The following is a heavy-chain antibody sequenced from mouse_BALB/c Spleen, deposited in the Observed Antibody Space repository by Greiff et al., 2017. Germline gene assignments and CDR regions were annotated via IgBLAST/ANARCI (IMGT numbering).Heavy chain of an antibody. CDR1: GFNIKDTY. Sequence: VQLQQSGAELVKPGASVKLSCTASGFNIKDTYMHWVKQRPEQGLEWIGRIDPANGNTKYDPKFQGKATITADTSSNTAYLQLSSLTSEDTAVYYWGSGVLTTATGFDYWGQGTTLTVSS. D-gene: IGHD1-2*01. V-gene: IGHV14-3*02. J-gene: IGHJ2*01. CDR2: IDPANGNT. CDR3: GSGVLTTATGFDY.